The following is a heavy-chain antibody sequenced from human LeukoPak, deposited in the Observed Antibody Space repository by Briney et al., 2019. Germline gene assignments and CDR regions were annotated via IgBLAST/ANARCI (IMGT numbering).Heavy chain of an antibody. D-gene: IGHD3-22*01. V-gene: IGHV6-1*01. CDR2: TYYRSKWYN. Sequence: PSQTLSLTCALSGDIFSSNSAAWNWIRQSPSRGLEWLGRTYYRSKWYNDYAVSVKSRITINPDTSKNHFSLQLNSVTPEDTAVYYCARSSITLIDYWGQGTLVTVSS. CDR3: ARSSITLIDY. CDR1: GDIFSSNSAA. J-gene: IGHJ4*02.